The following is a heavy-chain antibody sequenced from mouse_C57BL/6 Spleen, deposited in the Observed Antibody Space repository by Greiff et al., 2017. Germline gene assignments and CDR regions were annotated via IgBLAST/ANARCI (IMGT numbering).Heavy chain of an antibody. CDR3: AREDGLYYFDY. CDR2: ISSGSSTI. CDR1: GFTFSDYG. Sequence: DVHLVESGGGLVKPGGSLKLSCAASGFTFSDYGMHWVRQAPEKGLEWVAYISSGSSTIYYADTVKGRFTISRDNAKNTLFLQMTSLRSEDTAMYYCAREDGLYYFDYWGQGTTLTVSS. J-gene: IGHJ2*01. V-gene: IGHV5-17*01.